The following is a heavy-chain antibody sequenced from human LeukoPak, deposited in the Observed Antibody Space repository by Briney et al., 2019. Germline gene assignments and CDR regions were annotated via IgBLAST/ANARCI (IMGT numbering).Heavy chain of an antibody. J-gene: IGHJ4*02. V-gene: IGHV3-9*03. CDR3: AKGTRYYDSSGYYY. D-gene: IGHD3-22*01. CDR1: GFTFDDYA. Sequence: GGSLRHSRAASGFTFDDYATHRLRQAPGKGLEWVSGINWNSASIDYADSVKGRFTISRDNAKNSLYLQMNSLRAEDMALYYCAKGTRYYDSSGYYYWGQGTLVTVSS. CDR2: INWNSASI.